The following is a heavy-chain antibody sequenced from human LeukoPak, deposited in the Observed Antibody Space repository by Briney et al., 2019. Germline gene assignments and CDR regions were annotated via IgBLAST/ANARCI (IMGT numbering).Heavy chain of an antibody. Sequence: SETLSLTCSVSDGSIFADYWSWIRQPPGKGLEWIGYIYYNGSANYNPSLKSRITISVDTSKNKFSLRLRSVTAADTAIYYCARRTGSYFGQFDSWGQGTPVTVSS. D-gene: IGHD3-10*01. CDR1: DGSIFADY. V-gene: IGHV4-59*01. CDR2: IYYNGSA. J-gene: IGHJ4*02. CDR3: ARRTGSYFGQFDS.